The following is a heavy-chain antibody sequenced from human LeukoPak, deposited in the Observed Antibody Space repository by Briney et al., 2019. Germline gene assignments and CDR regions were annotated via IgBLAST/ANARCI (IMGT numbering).Heavy chain of an antibody. CDR3: ARHAVRYMDV. CDR2: IYYSGST. D-gene: IGHD3-10*01. J-gene: IGHJ6*03. Sequence: SETLSLTCTVSGGSISSSSYHWGWIRQPPGKGLEWIGSIYYSGSTYYNPSLKSRVTISVDTSKNQFSLKLSSVTAADTAVYYCARHAVRYMDVWGKGTTVTVSS. V-gene: IGHV4-39*01. CDR1: GGSISSSSYH.